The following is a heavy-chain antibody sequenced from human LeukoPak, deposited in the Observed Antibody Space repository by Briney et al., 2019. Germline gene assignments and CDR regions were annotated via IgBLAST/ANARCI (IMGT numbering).Heavy chain of an antibody. CDR3: ARERVDQGYCSSTSCYGAPAFDI. J-gene: IGHJ3*02. CDR2: IIPIFGTA. D-gene: IGHD2-2*01. CDR1: GGTFSSYA. V-gene: IGHV1-69*01. Sequence: SVKVSCKASGGTFSSYAISWVRQAPGQGLEWMGGIIPIFGTANYAQKFQGRVTITADESTSTAYMELSSLRSEDTAVYYCARERVDQGYCSSTSCYGAPAFDIWGQGTMVTVSS.